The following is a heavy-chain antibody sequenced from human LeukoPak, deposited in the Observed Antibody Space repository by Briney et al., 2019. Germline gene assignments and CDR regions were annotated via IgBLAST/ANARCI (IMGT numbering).Heavy chain of an antibody. CDR2: IYHSGST. CDR3: ARGLLVRGVISHSGKIDY. Sequence: SETLSLTCAVSGGSLSSSNWWSWVRQPPGKGLEWIGEIYHSGSTNYNPSLKSRVTISVDKSKNQFSLKLSSVTAADTAVYYCARGLLVRGVISHSGKIDYWGQGTLVTVSS. J-gene: IGHJ4*02. CDR1: GGSLSSSNW. D-gene: IGHD3-10*01. V-gene: IGHV4-4*02.